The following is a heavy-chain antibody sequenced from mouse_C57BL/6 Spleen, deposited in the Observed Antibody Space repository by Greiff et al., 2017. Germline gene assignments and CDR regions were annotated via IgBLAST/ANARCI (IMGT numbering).Heavy chain of an antibody. CDR2: INPNNGGT. D-gene: IGHD2-3*01. J-gene: IGHJ4*01. V-gene: IGHV1-22*01. CDR3: ARRWLPNYYAMDY. CDR1: GYTFTDYN. Sequence: EVQLQQSGPELVKPGASVKMSCKASGYTFTDYNMHWVKQSHGKSLEWIGYINPNNGGTSYNQKFKGKATLTVNKSSSTAYMELRSLTSEDSAVYYCARRWLPNYYAMDYWGQGTSVTVSS.